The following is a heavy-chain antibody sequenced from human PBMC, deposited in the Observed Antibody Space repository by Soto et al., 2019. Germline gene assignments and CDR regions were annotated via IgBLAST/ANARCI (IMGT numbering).Heavy chain of an antibody. Sequence: GGSLRLSCAASGFTFSSYAMSWARQAPGKGLEWVSAISGSGGSTYYADSVKGRFTISRDNSKNTLYLQMNSLRAEDTAVYYCAKVGRITMVRGVISYNWFDPWGQGTLVTVSS. CDR1: GFTFSSYA. CDR3: AKVGRITMVRGVISYNWFDP. J-gene: IGHJ5*02. V-gene: IGHV3-23*01. CDR2: ISGSGGST. D-gene: IGHD3-10*01.